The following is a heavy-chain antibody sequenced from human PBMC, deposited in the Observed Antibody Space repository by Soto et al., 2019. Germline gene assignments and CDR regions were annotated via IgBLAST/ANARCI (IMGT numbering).Heavy chain of an antibody. J-gene: IGHJ4*02. Sequence: EVQLVETGGGLIQPGGSLRLSCAASGFTVSSNYMNWVRQAPGKGLEWVSVIHSGGSTYFADSVKGRFTISRDNSKNTLYLQMNSLRAEDTAVYYCARDRTFDYWGQGTLVTVSS. V-gene: IGHV3-53*02. CDR3: ARDRTFDY. CDR1: GFTVSSNY. CDR2: IHSGGST.